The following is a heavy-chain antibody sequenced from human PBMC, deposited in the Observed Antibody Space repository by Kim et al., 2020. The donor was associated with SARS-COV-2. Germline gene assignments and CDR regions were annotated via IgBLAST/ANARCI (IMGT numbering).Heavy chain of an antibody. V-gene: IGHV3-30*18. CDR3: AKVGYCSSTSCYDGAFD. CDR2: ISYDGSNI. CDR1: GFTFSSYG. D-gene: IGHD2-2*01. Sequence: GGSLRLSCAASGFTFSSYGMHWVRQAPGKGLEWVAVISYDGSNIYYADSVKGRFTISRDNSKNTLYLQMNSPRAEDTAVYYCAKVGYCSSTSCYDGAFD. J-gene: IGHJ3*02.